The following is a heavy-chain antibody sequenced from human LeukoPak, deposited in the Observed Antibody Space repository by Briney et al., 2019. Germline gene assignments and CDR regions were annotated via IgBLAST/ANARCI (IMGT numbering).Heavy chain of an antibody. V-gene: IGHV3-21*01. D-gene: IGHD5-18*01. CDR3: ASSSAMVTHSFDY. Sequence: GGSLRLSCAASGFTFSSFSMNWVRQAPGKGLEWVSSISSSSDYIHYADSVKGRFTISRDNAKNSLYLQMNSLRAEDTAVYYCASSSAMVTHSFDYWGQGTLVTVSS. CDR1: GFTFSSFS. CDR2: ISSSSDYI. J-gene: IGHJ4*02.